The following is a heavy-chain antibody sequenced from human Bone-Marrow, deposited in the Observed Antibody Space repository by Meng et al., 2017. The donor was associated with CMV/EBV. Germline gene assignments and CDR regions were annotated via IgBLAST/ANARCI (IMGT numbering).Heavy chain of an antibody. Sequence: QVQLVQSGAEVKKPGASVKVSCKASGYTFTSYGISWVRQAPGQGLEWMGWISAYNGNTNYAQKLQGRVIMTTDTSTSTAYMELRSLRSDDTAVYYCAVMYYYDSSGYYSFDYWGQGTLVTVSS. CDR3: AVMYYYDSSGYYSFDY. V-gene: IGHV1-18*01. CDR1: GYTFTSYG. D-gene: IGHD3-22*01. J-gene: IGHJ4*02. CDR2: ISAYNGNT.